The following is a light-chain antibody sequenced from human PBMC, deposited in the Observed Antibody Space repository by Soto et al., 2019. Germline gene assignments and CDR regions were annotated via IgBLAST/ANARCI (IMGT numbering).Light chain of an antibody. CDR1: RSVSSNF. Sequence: EIVLTQSPGTLSLSPGERATLSCRASRSVSSNFLAWYQQKPGQAPNLLIYDASSRATGIPDRFTGSGSGTDFTLIINRLEPEDFAVYYCHQTGGSPHTFGQWTKLEIK. J-gene: IGKJ2*01. CDR2: DAS. CDR3: HQTGGSPHT. V-gene: IGKV3-20*01.